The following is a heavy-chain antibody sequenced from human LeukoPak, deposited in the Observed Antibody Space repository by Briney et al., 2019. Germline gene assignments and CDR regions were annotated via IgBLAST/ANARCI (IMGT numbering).Heavy chain of an antibody. CDR3: ASYDFWSGYTDY. Sequence: KPSETLSLTCTVSGGSISSGSYYWSWIRQPAGKGLEWIGRIYTSGSTNYNPSLKSRVTISVDTSKNQFSLKLSSVTAADTAVYYCASYDFWSGYTDYWGQGTLVTVSS. CDR1: GGSISSGSYY. J-gene: IGHJ4*02. CDR2: IYTSGST. V-gene: IGHV4-61*02. D-gene: IGHD3-3*01.